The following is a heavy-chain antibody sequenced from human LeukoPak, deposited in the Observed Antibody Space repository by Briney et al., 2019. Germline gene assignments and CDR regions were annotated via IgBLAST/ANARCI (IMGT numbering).Heavy chain of an antibody. CDR1: GFTFSSSA. CDR2: INDNGRAT. J-gene: IGHJ4*02. D-gene: IGHD1-26*01. Sequence: GGSLRLSCSASGFTFSSSAMHWVRQAPGEGLEYVSGINDNGRATHYGDSLKGKFTISRDNSKNTLYLQMSTLTTEDTAIYYCVNDVSGSYTFDYWGQGTLVTVSS. V-gene: IGHV3-64D*09. CDR3: VNDVSGSYTFDY.